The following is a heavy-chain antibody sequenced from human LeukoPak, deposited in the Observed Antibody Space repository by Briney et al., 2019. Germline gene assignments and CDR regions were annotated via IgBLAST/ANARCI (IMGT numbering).Heavy chain of an antibody. Sequence: GGTLRLSCAASGFTFSDYYMSWIRQAPGKGLEWVSYISSSGSTIYYADSVKDRFTISRDNAKNSLYLEMNSLRAEDTAVYYCARMWDYGARAFDIWGQGTMVTVSS. D-gene: IGHD3-16*01. CDR2: ISSSGSTI. CDR1: GFTFSDYY. CDR3: ARMWDYGARAFDI. V-gene: IGHV3-11*04. J-gene: IGHJ3*02.